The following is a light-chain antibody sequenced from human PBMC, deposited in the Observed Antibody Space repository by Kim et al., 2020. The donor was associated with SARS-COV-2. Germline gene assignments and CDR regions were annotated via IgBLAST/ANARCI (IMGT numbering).Light chain of an antibody. CDR1: QSLAH. J-gene: IGKJ2*01. CDR2: QVS. V-gene: IGKV2-24*01. CDR3: TQSTHFPYT. Sequence: DVVMTQTPLSSPVTLGQPASISCRSSQSLAHLSWLQQRPGQPPRLLIYQVSNRFSGVPDRFSGSGAGTDFTLEISRVEAEDVGTYYCTQSTHFPYTFGQGTKLEI.